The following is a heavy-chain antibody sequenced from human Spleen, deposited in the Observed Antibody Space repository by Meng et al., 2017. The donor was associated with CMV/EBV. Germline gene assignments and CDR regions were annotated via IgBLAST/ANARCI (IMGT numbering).Heavy chain of an antibody. J-gene: IGHJ6*02. CDR1: GGSVYSGSFY. V-gene: IGHV4-61*03. D-gene: IGHD6-6*01. CDR2: VSDTGST. CDR3: AREAATRSFSNCYGMDV. Sequence: SETLSLTCTVSGGSVYSGSFYWSWIRQPPGKGLEWIGHVSDTGSTNYSPSLKSRVTISVVTSRNYFSLKLSSVTAADTAVYFCAREAATRSFSNCYGMDVWGQGTTVTVSS.